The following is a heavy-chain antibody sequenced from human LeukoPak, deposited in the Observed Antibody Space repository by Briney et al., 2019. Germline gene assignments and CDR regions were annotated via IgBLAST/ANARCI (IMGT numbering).Heavy chain of an antibody. J-gene: IGHJ4*02. CDR3: AKGPQLHCSSTSCSIDY. CDR1: GFTFDDYA. V-gene: IGHV3-9*01. Sequence: GGSLRLSCAASGFTFDDYAMHWVRQAPGKGLEWVSGISWNSGSIGYADSVKGRFTISRDNAKNSLYLQMNSLRAEDTALYYCAKGPQLHCSSTSCSIDYWGQGTLVTVSS. CDR2: ISWNSGSI. D-gene: IGHD2-2*01.